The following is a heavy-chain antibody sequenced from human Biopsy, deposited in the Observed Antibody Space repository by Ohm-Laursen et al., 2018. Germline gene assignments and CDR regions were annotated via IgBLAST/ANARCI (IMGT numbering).Heavy chain of an antibody. CDR3: ARATNSTGWPYYYFYGMDV. CDR1: GGSISSYY. Sequence: GTLSLTCAVSGGSISSYYWSWIRQTPGKGLEWIGYIYYSGSTNYNPSLKSRVTISVDTSKNQFSLRLNSVTAADTAVYYCARATNSTGWPYYYFYGMDVWGQGTTVTVSS. V-gene: IGHV4-59*01. J-gene: IGHJ6*02. CDR2: IYYSGST. D-gene: IGHD2/OR15-2a*01.